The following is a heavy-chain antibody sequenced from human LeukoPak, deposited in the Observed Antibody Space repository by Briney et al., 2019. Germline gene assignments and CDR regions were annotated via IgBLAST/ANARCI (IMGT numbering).Heavy chain of an antibody. CDR3: AKRPYYDFWSGYSHYFDY. CDR2: IKQDGSEK. J-gene: IGHJ4*02. CDR1: GFTFSSYE. D-gene: IGHD3-3*01. V-gene: IGHV3-7*03. Sequence: GGSLRLSCAASGFTFSSYEMNWVRQAPGKGLEWVANIKQDGSEKYYVDSVKGRFTISRDNSKNTLYLQMNSLRAEDTAVYYCAKRPYYDFWSGYSHYFDYWGQGTLVTVSS.